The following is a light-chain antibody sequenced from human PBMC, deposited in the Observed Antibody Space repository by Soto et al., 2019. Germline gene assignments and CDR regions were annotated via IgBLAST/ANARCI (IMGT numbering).Light chain of an antibody. CDR1: SSNIGAGYD. CDR2: ANI. V-gene: IGLV1-40*01. CDR3: QSYDSSPSGYV. J-gene: IGLJ1*01. Sequence: SVLTQTPSVSGAPGQRVTISCTGSSSNIGAGYDVHWYQQLPGTAPKLLIYANINRPAGVPDRFSGSKSGTSASLAITGLQAEDEADYYCQSYDSSPSGYVFGTGTKLTVL.